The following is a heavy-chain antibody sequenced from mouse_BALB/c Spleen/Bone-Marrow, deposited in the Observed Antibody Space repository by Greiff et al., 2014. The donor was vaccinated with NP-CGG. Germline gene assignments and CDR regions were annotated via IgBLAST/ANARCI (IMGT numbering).Heavy chain of an antibody. CDR3: VVWPYYAFDY. J-gene: IGHJ4*01. CDR1: GYIFVTYW. V-gene: IGHV1-7*01. Sequence: VQVVESGAELAKPGASVKMSCKTSGYIFVTYWMHWVKQRPGQGLEWIGYINPSTGYTEYNQKFKDKSTLTADKSSNTAFMQLSSLTSADSAVYYCVVWPYYAFDYSGQGPSVTVSS. CDR2: INPSTGYT. D-gene: IGHD2-12*01.